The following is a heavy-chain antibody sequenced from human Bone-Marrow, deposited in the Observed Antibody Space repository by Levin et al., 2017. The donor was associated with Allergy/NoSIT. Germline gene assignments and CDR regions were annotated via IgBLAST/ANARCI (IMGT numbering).Heavy chain of an antibody. CDR2: IRSKINDATP. V-gene: IGHV3-49*03. CDR3: TGQSTYAVISTY. CDR1: GFTFGDCG. D-gene: IGHD3-16*02. J-gene: IGHJ4*02. Sequence: GGSLRLSCTGSGFTFGDCGFSWFRQAAGKGLEWVAFIRSKINDATPQYAASVRGRFTLSRDDSSSIAYLQMDSLQTEDTAVYYCTGQSTYAVISTYWGQGTLVTVSS.